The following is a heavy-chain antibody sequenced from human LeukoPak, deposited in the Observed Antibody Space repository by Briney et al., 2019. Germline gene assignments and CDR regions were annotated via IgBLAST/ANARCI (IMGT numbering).Heavy chain of an antibody. CDR1: GFTFSTYS. CDR2: ISSSSTTI. CDR3: ARELRETGTYAFGY. D-gene: IGHD1-7*01. J-gene: IGHJ1*01. Sequence: GGSLRLSCIVSGFTFSTYSMNWIRQAPGGGLEWVSYISSSSTTIYYADSVKGPFTISTDNAKHSLYLQMNSLRAADTAVYYCARELRETGTYAFGYWGQGTLVTVSS. V-gene: IGHV3-48*01.